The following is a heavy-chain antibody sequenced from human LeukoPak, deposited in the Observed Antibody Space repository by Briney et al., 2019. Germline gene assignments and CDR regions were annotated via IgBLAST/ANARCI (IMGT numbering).Heavy chain of an antibody. Sequence: HGASVKVSCKASGYTFSTYGISWVRQAPGQGLEWMGRISTSNGDTKYAQKLQGRVTMTTDTSTSTAYMELRNLRSDDTAVYYCAREGLGELTLDYWGQGTLVTVSS. V-gene: IGHV1-18*01. CDR3: AREGLGELTLDY. CDR1: GYTFSTYG. CDR2: ISTSNGDT. J-gene: IGHJ4*02. D-gene: IGHD3-16*01.